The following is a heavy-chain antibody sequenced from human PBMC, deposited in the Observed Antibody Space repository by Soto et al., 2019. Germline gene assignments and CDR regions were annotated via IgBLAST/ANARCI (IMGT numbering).Heavy chain of an antibody. CDR3: ARGRQVVPAASNWFDP. CDR2: INHSGST. J-gene: IGHJ5*02. D-gene: IGHD2-2*01. Sequence: QVQLQQWGSGLLKPAETLSLTCAVYGGSFSGYYWSWIRQPPGKGLEWIGEINHSGSTNYNQSLKSRVTISVDTSKNQYPLKRSSVTAADTAVYYCARGRQVVPAASNWFDPWGQGTLVTVSS. V-gene: IGHV4-34*01. CDR1: GGSFSGYY.